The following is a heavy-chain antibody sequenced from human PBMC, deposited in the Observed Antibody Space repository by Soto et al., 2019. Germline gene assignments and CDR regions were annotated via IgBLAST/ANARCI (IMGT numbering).Heavy chain of an antibody. V-gene: IGHV3-7*01. J-gene: IGHJ5*02. CDR3: VRGHGWFDP. CDR2: IHPDLSDI. Sequence: EVQVVESGGGLVQPGESLRLSCAASGFRYRDHWMSWVRQAPGKGPEWVANIHPDLSDISSVDSVKGRFTISRDNAKNSVYLQMNSLRVEDTAIYYCVRGHGWFDPWGQGALVTVSS. CDR1: GFRYRDHW.